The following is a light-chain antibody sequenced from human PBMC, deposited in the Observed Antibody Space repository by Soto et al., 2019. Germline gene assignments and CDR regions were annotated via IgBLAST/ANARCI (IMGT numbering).Light chain of an antibody. V-gene: IGKV1-5*01. CDR3: QQYNSYRT. CDR2: DAS. Sequence: DIQMSQSPSTLSASVGDRVTITCRARQSINIWLAWYQQKPGKAPKLLIYDASILESGVPSRFSGSGSGTEFTLTISSLQPDDFAPYYCQQYNSYRTFGQGTKVDIK. CDR1: QSINIW. J-gene: IGKJ1*01.